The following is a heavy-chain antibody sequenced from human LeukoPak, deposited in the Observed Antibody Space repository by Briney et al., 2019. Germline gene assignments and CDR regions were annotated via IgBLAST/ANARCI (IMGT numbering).Heavy chain of an antibody. CDR2: ISYDGSNK. D-gene: IGHD3-16*02. V-gene: IGHV3-30*18. CDR1: GFTFSSYG. J-gene: IGHJ4*02. Sequence: TGGSLRLSCAASGFTFSSYGMPWVRQAPGKGLEWVAVISYDGSNKYYADSVKGRFTISRDNSKNTLYLQMNSLRAEDTAVYYCAKDYAYVWGSYRYYRSKFFDYWGQGTLVTVSS. CDR3: AKDYAYVWGSYRYYRSKFFDY.